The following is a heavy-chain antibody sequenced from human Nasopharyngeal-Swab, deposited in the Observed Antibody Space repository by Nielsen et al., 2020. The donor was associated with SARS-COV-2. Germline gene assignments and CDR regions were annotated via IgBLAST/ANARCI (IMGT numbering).Heavy chain of an antibody. CDR2: ISYDGSNK. CDR3: AKDGSYWFDY. D-gene: IGHD1-26*01. V-gene: IGHV3-30*18. Sequence: GGSLRLSCAASGFTFSSYGMHWVRQAPGKGLEWVAVISYDGSNKYYADSVKGRFTISRDNSKNTLYLQKNSLRAEDTAVYYCAKDGSYWFDYWGQGTLVTVSS. CDR1: GFTFSSYG. J-gene: IGHJ4*02.